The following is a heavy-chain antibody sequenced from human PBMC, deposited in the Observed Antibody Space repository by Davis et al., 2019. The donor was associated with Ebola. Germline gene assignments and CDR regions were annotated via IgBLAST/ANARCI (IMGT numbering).Heavy chain of an antibody. Sequence: AASVKVSCKASGGTFSSYAISWVRQAPGQGLEWMGGIIPIFGTANYAQKFQGRVTITADESTSTAYMELSSLRSEDTAVYYCARVSSDCSSLSCPFGYWGQGTLVIVSS. CDR3: ARVSSDCSSLSCPFGY. CDR2: IIPIFGTA. J-gene: IGHJ4*02. V-gene: IGHV1-69*13. CDR1: GGTFSSYA. D-gene: IGHD2-2*01.